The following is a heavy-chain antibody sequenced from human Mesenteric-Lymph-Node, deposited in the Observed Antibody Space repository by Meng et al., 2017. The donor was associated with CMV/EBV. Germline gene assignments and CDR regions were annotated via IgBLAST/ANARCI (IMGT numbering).Heavy chain of an antibody. V-gene: IGHV4-34*01. CDR2: INHSRVP. CDR3: ARGSDIPVNNY. D-gene: IGHD2-15*01. Sequence: QVQLQQWGAGLLKPSETLSLTCSDYGGSFSGYYWSWIRQPPGKVLEWIGEINHSRVPNYNQSLKSRVTISLDRSKNQFSLKLSSVTAEDTAVYYCARGSDIPVNNYWGQGTLVTVSS. J-gene: IGHJ4*02. CDR1: GGSFSGYY.